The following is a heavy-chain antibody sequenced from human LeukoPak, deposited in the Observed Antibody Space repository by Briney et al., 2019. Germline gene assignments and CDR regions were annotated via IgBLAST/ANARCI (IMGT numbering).Heavy chain of an antibody. Sequence: PSETLSLTCTVSGASIISSIYRWGWIRQPPGKGLEWMGSVYYDGSTYYNPSLTSRVSMSVGTSKNQFSLKVRSVAATDTAVYYCARLHDLDYWGQGILVTVSS. J-gene: IGHJ4*02. V-gene: IGHV4-39*01. CDR1: GASIISSIYR. CDR3: ARLHDLDY. D-gene: IGHD5-24*01. CDR2: VYYDGST.